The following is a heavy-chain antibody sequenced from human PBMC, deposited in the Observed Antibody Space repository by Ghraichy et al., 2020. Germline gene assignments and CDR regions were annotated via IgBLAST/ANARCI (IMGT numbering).Heavy chain of an antibody. J-gene: IGHJ5*02. CDR1: GYTFTGYY. CDR3: ARETGVDYDYIWS. V-gene: IGHV1-2*06. Sequence: ASVKVSCKASGYTFTGYYMHWVRQAPGQGLEWMGRINPNSGGTNYAQKFQGRVTMTRDTSISTAYMELSRLRSDDTAVYYCARETGVDYDYIWSWGQGTLVTVSS. CDR2: INPNSGGT. D-gene: IGHD3-16*01.